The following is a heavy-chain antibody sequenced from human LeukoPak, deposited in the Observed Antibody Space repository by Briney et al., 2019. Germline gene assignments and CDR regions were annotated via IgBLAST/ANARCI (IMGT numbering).Heavy chain of an antibody. CDR2: MNPNSGNT. Sequence: ASVKVSCKASGYTFTSYDINWVRQATGQRLECMGWMNPNSGNTGYAQKFQGRVTMTRNTSISTAYMELSSLRSDDTAVYYCARDRHDSSGAFDYWGQGTLVTVSS. V-gene: IGHV1-8*01. CDR1: GYTFTSYD. D-gene: IGHD3-22*01. J-gene: IGHJ4*02. CDR3: ARDRHDSSGAFDY.